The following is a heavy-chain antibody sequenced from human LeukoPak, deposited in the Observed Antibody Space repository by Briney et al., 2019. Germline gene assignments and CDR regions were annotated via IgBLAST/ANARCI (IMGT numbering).Heavy chain of an antibody. CDR2: ISTSGANT. V-gene: IGHV3-23*01. Sequence: GGSLRLSCAGSGFIFSSYALSWVRQAPGKGLEWVSAISTSGANTYYADSVKGRFTISRDNSKNTLYLQMISLRAEDTAVYYCARELRWAPGWFDPWGQGTLVTVSS. CDR3: ARELRWAPGWFDP. D-gene: IGHD3-3*01. CDR1: GFIFSSYA. J-gene: IGHJ5*02.